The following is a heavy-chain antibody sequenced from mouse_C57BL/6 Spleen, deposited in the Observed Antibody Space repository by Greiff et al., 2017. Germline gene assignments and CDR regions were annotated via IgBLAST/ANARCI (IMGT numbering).Heavy chain of an antibody. D-gene: IGHD1-1*01. CDR2: IYPRDGST. J-gene: IGHJ4*01. CDR3: ARRDYCGSSYYYAMDY. V-gene: IGHV1-78*01. CDR1: GYTFTDPT. Sequence: QVQLQQSDAELVKPGASVKISCKVSGYTFTDPTIHWMKQRPEQGLEWIGYIYPRDGSTKYNEKFKGKATLTADKSSSTAYMQLNSLTSEDSAVDFGARRDYCGSSYYYAMDYWGQGTSVTVSS.